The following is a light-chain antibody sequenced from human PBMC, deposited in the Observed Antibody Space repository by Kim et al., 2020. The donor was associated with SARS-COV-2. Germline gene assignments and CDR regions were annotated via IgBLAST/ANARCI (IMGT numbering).Light chain of an antibody. CDR1: GGIGGW. Sequence: ASVGDGVTTTRRGSGGIGGWLAGYQQKPGKAPKLLIYGASSVESGVPSRFSGSGSGTEFTLTISSLQPDDSATYYCQHHSTYPITFGQGTRLEIK. V-gene: IGKV1-5*01. CDR3: QHHSTYPIT. CDR2: GAS. J-gene: IGKJ5*01.